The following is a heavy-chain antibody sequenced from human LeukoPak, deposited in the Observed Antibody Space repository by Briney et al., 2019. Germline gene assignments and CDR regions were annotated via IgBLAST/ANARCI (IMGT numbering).Heavy chain of an antibody. CDR3: ARGGVSSSPIEY. Sequence: SETLSLTCAVYGGSFSGYYWSWIRQPPGKGLEWIGEINHRGSTNYNPSLKSRVTISVDTSKNHFSLKVSSVSGADTAVYQCARGGVSSSPIEYWGQGPLVRVS. CDR1: GGSFSGYY. CDR2: INHRGST. D-gene: IGHD6-6*01. J-gene: IGHJ4*02. V-gene: IGHV4-34*01.